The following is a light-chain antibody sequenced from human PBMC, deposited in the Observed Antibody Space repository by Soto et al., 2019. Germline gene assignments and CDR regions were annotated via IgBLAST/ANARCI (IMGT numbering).Light chain of an antibody. Sequence: SVLTQPPSPSGTPGQRVTISCSGSSSNIGSKTVNWYQQLPGTAPKLLIYSNNQRPSGVPDRFSGSKPGTSASLAISGLQSEDEADYYCAAWDDSLNGVVFGGGTKLIVL. CDR3: AAWDDSLNGVV. CDR1: SSNIGSKT. CDR2: SNN. V-gene: IGLV1-44*01. J-gene: IGLJ2*01.